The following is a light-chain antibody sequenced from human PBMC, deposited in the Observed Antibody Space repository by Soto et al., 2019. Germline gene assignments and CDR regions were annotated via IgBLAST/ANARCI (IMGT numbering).Light chain of an antibody. CDR1: QSVSSY. CDR3: QQRSNWPLIT. CDR2: DAS. V-gene: IGKV3-11*01. Sequence: EIELTQSPATLSSSLGDRATLTCRASQSVSSYLAWYQQKPGQAPRLLIYDASNRATGIPARFSGSGSGTDFTLTISSLEPEDFAVYYCQQRSNWPLITFGQGTKVDIK. J-gene: IGKJ1*01.